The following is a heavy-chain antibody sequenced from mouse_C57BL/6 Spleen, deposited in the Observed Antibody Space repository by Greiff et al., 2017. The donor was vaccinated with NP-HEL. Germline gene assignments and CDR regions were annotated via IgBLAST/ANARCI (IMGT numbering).Heavy chain of an antibody. D-gene: IGHD1-1*01. V-gene: IGHV1-64*01. CDR3: ARSVVEDYFDY. CDR2: IHPNSGST. CDR1: GYTFTSYW. Sequence: QVQLKQPGAELVKPGASVKLSCKASGYTFTSYWMHWVKQRPGQGLEWIGMIHPNSGSTNYNEKFKSKATLTVDKSSSTAYMQLSSLTSEDSAVYYCARSVVEDYFDYWGQGTTLTVSS. J-gene: IGHJ2*01.